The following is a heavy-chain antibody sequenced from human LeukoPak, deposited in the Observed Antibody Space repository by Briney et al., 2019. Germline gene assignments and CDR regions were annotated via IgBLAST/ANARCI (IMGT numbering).Heavy chain of an antibody. D-gene: IGHD2-2*01. Sequence: PGGSLRLSCAASGFTFSSYAMHWVRQAPGKGLEWVAVISYDGSNKYYADSVKGRFTISRDIAKSTLYLQMDSLRAEDTAVYYCARVATTSSKWSLDYWGQGTLVTVSS. V-gene: IGHV3-30-3*01. J-gene: IGHJ4*02. CDR2: ISYDGSNK. CDR3: ARVATTSSKWSLDY. CDR1: GFTFSSYA.